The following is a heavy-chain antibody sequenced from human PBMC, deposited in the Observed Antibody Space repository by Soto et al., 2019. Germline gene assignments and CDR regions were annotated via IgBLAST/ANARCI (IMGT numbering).Heavy chain of an antibody. D-gene: IGHD6-13*01. CDR2: ISSNSAYI. V-gene: IGHV3-21*02. CDR3: TRDASRDSSARGWFDP. CDR1: GFTFRSFT. Sequence: EVQLVESGGGLVKPGGSLRLSCAASGFTFRSFTMNWVRQAPGKGLEWVTTISSNSAYIYYTDALRGRFTISRDNAKNSLHLQMNSLRAKHTTVYYSTRDASRDSSARGWFDPWGPGTLVTVSS. J-gene: IGHJ5*02.